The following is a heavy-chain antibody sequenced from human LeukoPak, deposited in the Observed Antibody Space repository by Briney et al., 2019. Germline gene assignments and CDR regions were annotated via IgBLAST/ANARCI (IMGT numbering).Heavy chain of an antibody. CDR1: GDSVSSISVA. V-gene: IGHV6-1*01. J-gene: IGHJ6*02. CDR3: SLARSEYHYGMDV. Sequence: SQTLSLTCAISGDSVSSISVAWNWIRQSPSRGLEWLGRTYYRSKWYYEYAVSVKSRINISPDTSKNQFSLQLTSVTPEDTTVYYCSLARSEYHYGMDVWGQGTTVTVSS. CDR2: TYYRSKWYY.